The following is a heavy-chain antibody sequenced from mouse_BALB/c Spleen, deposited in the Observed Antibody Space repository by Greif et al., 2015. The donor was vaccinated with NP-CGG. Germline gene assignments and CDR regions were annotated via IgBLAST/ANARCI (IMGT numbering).Heavy chain of an antibody. V-gene: IGHV1-69*02. CDR2: IYPSDSYT. CDR3: TRGYYGYVGAMDY. J-gene: IGHJ4*01. Sequence: VQLQQSGAELVRPGASVKLSCKASGYTFTSYWINWVKQRPGQGLEWIGNIYPSDSYTNYNQKFKDKATLTVDKSSSTAYMQLSSPTSEDSAVYYCTRGYYGYVGAMDYWGQGTSVTVSS. D-gene: IGHD1-2*01. CDR1: GYTFTSYW.